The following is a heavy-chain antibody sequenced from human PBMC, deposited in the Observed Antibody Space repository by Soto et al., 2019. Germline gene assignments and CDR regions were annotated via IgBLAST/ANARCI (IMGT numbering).Heavy chain of an antibody. CDR2: ISGSGRNT. V-gene: IGHV3-23*01. CDR1: GFTFGNYG. CDR3: AKDMDLFIEVVPAATGSFDF. Sequence: GVLRLSCAASGFTFGNYGMSWVRLAPGRGLEWVSGISGSGRNTYYADSAKGRFTISRDNSKETVFLQMNSLRPEDTATYYCAKDMDLFIEVVPAATGSFDFWGQGTLVTVSS. D-gene: IGHD2-2*01. J-gene: IGHJ4*02.